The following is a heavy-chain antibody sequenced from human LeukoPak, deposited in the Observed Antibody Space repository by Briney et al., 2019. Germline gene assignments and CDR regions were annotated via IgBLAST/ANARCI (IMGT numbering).Heavy chain of an antibody. CDR2: NNPNINGT. CDR1: GYTFTGYY. V-gene: IGHV1-2*02. D-gene: IGHD2-15*01. J-gene: IGHJ5*02. Sequence: ASVKVSRKASGYTFTGYYIHWVRQAPGQGLEWMGWNNPNINGTNYAQKFQGRVTMTGDRSISTAYMELSRLRSDDTAVYYCARAGIPGYCSSATCSNWFDPWGQGTLVTVSS. CDR3: ARAGIPGYCSSATCSNWFDP.